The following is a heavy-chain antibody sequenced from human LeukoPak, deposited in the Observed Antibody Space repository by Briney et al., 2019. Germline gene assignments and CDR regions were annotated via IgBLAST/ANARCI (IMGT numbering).Heavy chain of an antibody. CDR1: GYTFTSYG. CDR2: ISGYNGNT. V-gene: IGHV1-18*01. CDR3: ARDTHRTSDAFDI. J-gene: IGHJ3*02. Sequence: ASVKVSFTASGYTFTSYGVSWVRQAPGQGLEWMGWISGYNGNTNYAQKLQGRVTMTTDTSTSTAYMELRSLRSDDTAVYYCARDTHRTSDAFDIWGQGTMVTVSS.